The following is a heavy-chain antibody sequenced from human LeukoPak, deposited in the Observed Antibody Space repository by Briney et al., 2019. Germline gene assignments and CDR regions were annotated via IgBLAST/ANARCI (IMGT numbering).Heavy chain of an antibody. D-gene: IGHD3-10*02. J-gene: IGHJ6*04. CDR1: TFTFNNSR. V-gene: IGHV3-21*01. CDR3: AELGITMIGGV. CDR2: ISSSSNYI. Sequence: GWSLRLSCAASTFTFNNSRMNWVRQAPGKGLEWVSSISSSSNYIYYADSVKGRFTISRDNAKNSLYLQMNSLRAEDTAVYYCAELGITMIGGVWGKGTTVTISS.